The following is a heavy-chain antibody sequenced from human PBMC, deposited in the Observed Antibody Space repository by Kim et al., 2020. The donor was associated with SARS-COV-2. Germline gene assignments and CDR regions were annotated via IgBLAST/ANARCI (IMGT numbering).Heavy chain of an antibody. V-gene: IGHV3-21*01. CDR3: ARDLFDSSGRGYYYYYGMDV. D-gene: IGHD6-19*01. CDR1: GFTFSSYS. Sequence: GGSLRLSCAASGFTFSSYSMNWVRQAPGKGLEWVSSISSSSSYIYYADSVKGRFTISRDNAKNSLYLQMNSLRAEDTAVYYCARDLFDSSGRGYYYYYGMDVWGQGTTVTVSS. CDR2: ISSSSSYI. J-gene: IGHJ6*02.